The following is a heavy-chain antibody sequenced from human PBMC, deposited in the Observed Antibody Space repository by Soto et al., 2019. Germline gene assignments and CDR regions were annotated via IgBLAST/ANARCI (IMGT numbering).Heavy chain of an antibody. J-gene: IGHJ3*02. D-gene: IGHD2-15*01. CDR1: GYSFTSYW. CDR2: IYPGDSDT. CDR3: ATSYCSGGSCPIDAFDI. V-gene: IGHV5-51*01. Sequence: PGESLKISCKGSGYSFTSYWIAWVRQMPGKGLEWTGIIYPGDSDTRYSPSFQGQVTISADKSISTAYLQWSSLKASDTAMYYCATSYCSGGSCPIDAFDIWGRGTMVTVSS.